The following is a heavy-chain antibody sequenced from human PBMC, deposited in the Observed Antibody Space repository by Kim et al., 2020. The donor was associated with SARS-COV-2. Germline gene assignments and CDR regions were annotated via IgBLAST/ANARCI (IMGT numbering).Heavy chain of an antibody. J-gene: IGHJ3*02. D-gene: IGHD6-13*01. Sequence: YYADPVKGRFTISRDNSKNSLYLQMNSLRTEDTALYYCATDSWGSGAFDIWGQGTMVTVSS. V-gene: IGHV3-43*01. CDR3: ATDSWGSGAFDI.